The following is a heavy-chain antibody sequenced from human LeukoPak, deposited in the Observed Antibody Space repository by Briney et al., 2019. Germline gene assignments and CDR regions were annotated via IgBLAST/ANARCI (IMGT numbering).Heavy chain of an antibody. Sequence: ASVKVSCKASGYTFTGYYMHWVRQAPGQGLEWMGWINPNSGGTNYAQKFQGRVTMTRDTSISTAYMELSSLRSDDTAVYYCARDGEVDTAINWFDPWGQGTLVTVSS. CDR3: ARDGEVDTAINWFDP. D-gene: IGHD5-18*01. CDR1: GYTFTGYY. CDR2: INPNSGGT. J-gene: IGHJ5*02. V-gene: IGHV1-2*02.